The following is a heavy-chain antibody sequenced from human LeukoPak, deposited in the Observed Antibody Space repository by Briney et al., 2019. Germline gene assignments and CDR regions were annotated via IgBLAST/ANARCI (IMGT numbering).Heavy chain of an antibody. CDR3: ARETITRTYYYDSSGYDSFDY. Sequence: PSETLSLTCTVSGGSISSSSYYWGWIRQPPGKGLEWIGSIYYSGSTYYNPSLKSRVTISVDTSKNQFSLKLSSVTAADTAVYYCARETITRTYYYDSSGYDSFDYWGQGTLVTVSS. D-gene: IGHD3-22*01. CDR1: GGSISSSSYY. V-gene: IGHV4-39*02. J-gene: IGHJ4*02. CDR2: IYYSGST.